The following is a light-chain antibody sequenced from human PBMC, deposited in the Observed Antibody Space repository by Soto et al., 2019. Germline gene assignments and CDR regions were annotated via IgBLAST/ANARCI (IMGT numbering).Light chain of an antibody. CDR2: DVS. Sequence: EIVLTQSPGTLSLSPGERATLSCRSSQSVSSSYLAWYQQKPGQAPRLLIYDVSSRATGIPDRFSGSGSGTDFPLTISRLEPEDFAVYSCQQYGSSPTFGQGTKVEIK. CDR3: QQYGSSPT. CDR1: QSVSSSY. J-gene: IGKJ1*01. V-gene: IGKV3-20*01.